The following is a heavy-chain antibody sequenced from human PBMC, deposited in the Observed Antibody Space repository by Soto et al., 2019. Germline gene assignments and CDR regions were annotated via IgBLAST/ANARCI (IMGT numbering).Heavy chain of an antibody. V-gene: IGHV1-69*01. CDR2: IIPLFGTP. CDR1: GGIFSTYA. CDR3: ARDRDDYGSGNYYNRIDF. D-gene: IGHD3-10*01. Sequence: QVQLVQSGAEVKKPGSWVKVSCKASGGIFSTYAISWLRQAPGQGLEWMGGIIPLFGTPNYAQRFQGRVTLTADESTSTAYMDLSRLRSEDTAVYYCARDRDDYGSGNYYNRIDFWGQGTLVTVSS. J-gene: IGHJ4*02.